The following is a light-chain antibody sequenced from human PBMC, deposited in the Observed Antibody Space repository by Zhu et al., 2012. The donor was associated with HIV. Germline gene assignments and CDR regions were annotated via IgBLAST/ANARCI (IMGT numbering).Light chain of an antibody. J-gene: IGKJ1*01. CDR3: QQTYNSRT. V-gene: IGKV1-39*01. CDR2: SVS. CDR1: QSIGTY. Sequence: DIQMTQSPSSLSASVGDRVTITCRASQSIGTYLHWYQQKSGTAPKVLIYSVSSLQSGVPSRFSGSGSGTDSTLTISSLQPEDFATYYCQQTYNSRTFGQGTKVEIK.